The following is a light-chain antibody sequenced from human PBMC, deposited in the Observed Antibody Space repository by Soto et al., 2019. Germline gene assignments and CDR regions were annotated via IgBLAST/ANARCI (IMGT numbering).Light chain of an antibody. J-gene: IGKJ5*01. V-gene: IGKV1-39*01. CDR3: QQSYSTPIT. CDR1: QSFDVW. Sequence: IQMSQSPSVLSASVGDRVTITCRASQSFDVWLAWYQHKPGGAPQLLIYAASSLQSGVPSRFSGSGSGTDFTLTISSLQPEDFATYYCQQSYSTPITFGQGTRLEI. CDR2: AAS.